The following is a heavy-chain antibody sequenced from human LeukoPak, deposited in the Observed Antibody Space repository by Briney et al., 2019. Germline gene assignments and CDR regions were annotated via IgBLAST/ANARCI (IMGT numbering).Heavy chain of an antibody. J-gene: IGHJ3*02. CDR3: ARDLSKAYYYDSSEIDAFDI. CDR1: GYTFTSYG. D-gene: IGHD3-22*01. Sequence: ASVKVSCKASGYTFTSYGISWVRQAPGQGLEWMGWISAYNGNTNYAQKLQGRVTMTTDTSTSTAYMELRSLRSDDTAVYYCARDLSKAYYYDSSEIDAFDIWGQGTMVTVSS. V-gene: IGHV1-18*01. CDR2: ISAYNGNT.